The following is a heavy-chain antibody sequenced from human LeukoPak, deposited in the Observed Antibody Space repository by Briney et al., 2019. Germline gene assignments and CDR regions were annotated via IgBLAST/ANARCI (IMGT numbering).Heavy chain of an antibody. J-gene: IGHJ4*02. D-gene: IGHD4-17*01. CDR2: INHSGST. CDR1: GGSFSGYY. CDR3: ARVTTVVTSYFDY. V-gene: IGHV4-34*01. Sequence: SETLSLTCAVYGGSFSGYYWSWIRQPPGKGLEWIGEINHSGSTNYNPSRKSRVTISVDTSKNQFSLKLSSVTAADTAVYYCARVTTVVTSYFDYWGQGTLVTVSS.